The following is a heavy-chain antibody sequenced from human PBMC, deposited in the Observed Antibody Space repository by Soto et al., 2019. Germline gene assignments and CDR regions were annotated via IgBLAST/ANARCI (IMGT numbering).Heavy chain of an antibody. CDR1: GFTFNTYW. CDR3: ARWFTYGNFDYFDY. V-gene: IGHV3-74*01. Sequence: GGSLRLCCAASGFTFNTYWMHWFRQAPGKGLVWVSRINSGGGTTTYADSVKGRFTISRDNAKNTLFLQMNGLRAEDTAVYYCARWFTYGNFDYFDYWGQGTQVTVSS. D-gene: IGHD3-10*01. J-gene: IGHJ4*02. CDR2: INSGGGTT.